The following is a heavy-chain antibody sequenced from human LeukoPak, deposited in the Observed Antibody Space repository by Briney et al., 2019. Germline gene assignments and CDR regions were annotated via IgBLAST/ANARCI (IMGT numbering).Heavy chain of an antibody. V-gene: IGHV1-8*03. CDR1: GYTFTSYD. D-gene: IGHD2-2*01. J-gene: IGHJ6*03. CDR2: MNPNSGNT. Sequence: PGASVKVSCKASGYTFTSYDINWVRQATGQGLEWMGWMNPNSGNTGYAQKFQGRVTITRNTSISTAYMELSSLRSEDTAVYYCARVGCSSTSCGGFYYYYMDVWGKGTTVTVSS. CDR3: ARVGCSSTSCGGFYYYYMDV.